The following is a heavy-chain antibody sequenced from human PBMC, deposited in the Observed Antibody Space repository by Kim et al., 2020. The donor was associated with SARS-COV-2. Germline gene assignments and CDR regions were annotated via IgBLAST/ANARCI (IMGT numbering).Heavy chain of an antibody. D-gene: IGHD2-2*01. CDR1: SDSISSYY. Sequence: SETLSLTCSVSSDSISSYYCSWIRQLPGKGLEWLGYIYYSGSTDYNPSLNTRVTISWDTSKNHFSLDLTSVTDADTAVYYCTRSERRASWHQFDSWG. CDR2: IYYSGST. CDR3: TRSERRASWHQFDS. J-gene: IGHJ5*01. V-gene: IGHV4-59*01.